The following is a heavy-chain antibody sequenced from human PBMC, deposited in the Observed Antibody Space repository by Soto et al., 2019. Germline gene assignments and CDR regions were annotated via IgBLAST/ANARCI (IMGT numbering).Heavy chain of an antibody. Sequence: SETLSLTCTVSGGSISSSSYYWGWIRQPPGKGLEWIGSIYYSGSTYYNPSLKSRVTISVDTSKNQFSLKLSSVTAADTAVYYCPRQVWELGYYYYGMDVWGQGTTVTVSS. CDR1: GGSISSSSYY. CDR2: IYYSGST. J-gene: IGHJ6*02. D-gene: IGHD1-26*01. CDR3: PRQVWELGYYYYGMDV. V-gene: IGHV4-39*01.